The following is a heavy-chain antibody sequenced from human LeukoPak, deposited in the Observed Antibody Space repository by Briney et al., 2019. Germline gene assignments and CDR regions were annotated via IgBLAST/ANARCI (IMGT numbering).Heavy chain of an antibody. Sequence: GSLRLSCAASGFTSSSYEMNWVRQAPGKGLEWVSSISSSGSTKYYADSLKGRLTISRDNARNSLYLQMNSLRAEDTAVYYCHYDSSGHDASDIWGQGTMVTVSS. CDR2: ISSSGSTK. D-gene: IGHD3-22*01. CDR1: GFTSSSYE. V-gene: IGHV3-48*03. CDR3: HYDSSGHDASDI. J-gene: IGHJ3*02.